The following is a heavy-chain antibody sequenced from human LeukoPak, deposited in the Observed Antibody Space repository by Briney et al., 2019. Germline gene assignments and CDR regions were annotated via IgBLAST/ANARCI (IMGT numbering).Heavy chain of an antibody. CDR1: GFTFGSSW. D-gene: IGHD4-23*01. Sequence: PGGSLRLSCVDSGFTFGSSWMSWVRQAPRKGLEWVANVDQDGGHKDYVDSVKGRFTISRDNAKKSVYLQMNSLRVEDTAVYYCIGYGGNSFWGQGTLVTVSS. V-gene: IGHV3-7*01. CDR3: IGYGGNSF. J-gene: IGHJ4*02. CDR2: VDQDGGHK.